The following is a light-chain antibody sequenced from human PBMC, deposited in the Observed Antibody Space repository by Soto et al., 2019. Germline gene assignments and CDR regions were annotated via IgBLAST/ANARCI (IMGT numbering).Light chain of an antibody. CDR3: QQYNRFSTWT. V-gene: IGKV1-5*01. Sequence: DIQMTQAPSTLSASVGDRVTITCRASQSISYYLAWYQEKPGKAPKVLIWNASSLQRGVPSRFSGSGSGTEFTLTISSLLPDDFATYYCQQYNRFSTWTFGQGTKVDIK. CDR2: NAS. J-gene: IGKJ1*01. CDR1: QSISYY.